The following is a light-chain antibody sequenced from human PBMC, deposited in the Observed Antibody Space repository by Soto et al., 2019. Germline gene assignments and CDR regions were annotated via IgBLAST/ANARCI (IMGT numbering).Light chain of an antibody. Sequence: EIVLTQSPATLSSFPGDRVTLSCRASQSVGTSLAWYQQKPGQAPRLLIYGASNRATGIPDRFSGSGSGTDFTLTISKLEPEDFAVYHCQQYGGSPRTFGQGTKVDIK. CDR2: GAS. CDR1: QSVGTS. V-gene: IGKV3-20*01. CDR3: QQYGGSPRT. J-gene: IGKJ1*01.